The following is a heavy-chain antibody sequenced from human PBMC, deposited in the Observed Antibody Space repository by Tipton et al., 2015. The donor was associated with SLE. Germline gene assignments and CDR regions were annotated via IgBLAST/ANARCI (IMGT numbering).Heavy chain of an antibody. CDR2: IFYSGTT. V-gene: IGHV4-39*07. Sequence: TLSLTCTVSGGSISSTTYYWGWIRQSPGKGLEWIGSIFYSGTTYYSPSLKSRVTISVDTSKNQFSLKLSSVTAADTAVYYCARDMRGGLFFDYWGQGTLVTVSS. CDR1: GGSISSTTYY. J-gene: IGHJ4*02. D-gene: IGHD2-15*01. CDR3: ARDMRGGLFFDY.